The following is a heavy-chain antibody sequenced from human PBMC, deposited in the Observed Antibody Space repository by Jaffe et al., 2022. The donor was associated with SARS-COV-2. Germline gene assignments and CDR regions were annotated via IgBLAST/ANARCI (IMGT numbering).Heavy chain of an antibody. Sequence: QVQLVESGGGVVQPGRSLRLSCAASGFTFSSSAMHWVRQAPGKGLEWVAVISYDGSNKYYADSVKGRFTISRDNSKNTLFLQMNSLRAEDTAVYYCTILGHSYCSTTDCSYWGQGTLVTVSS. D-gene: IGHD2-2*01. CDR2: ISYDGSNK. CDR3: TILGHSYCSTTDCSY. J-gene: IGHJ4*02. V-gene: IGHV3-30*04. CDR1: GFTFSSSA.